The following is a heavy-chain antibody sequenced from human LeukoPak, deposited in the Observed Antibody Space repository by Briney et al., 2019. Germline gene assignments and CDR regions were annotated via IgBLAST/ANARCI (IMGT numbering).Heavy chain of an antibody. V-gene: IGHV4-39*01. CDR1: GGSIGSTSYY. CDR2: VCYSGTT. J-gene: IGHJ1*01. D-gene: IGHD2-21*02. CDR3: ARHAVVTGNFQH. Sequence: SETLSLTCTVSGGSIGSTSYYWGWLRQPPGKGLEWIGSVCYSGTTYYNPFLHSRVTISVDTSKNQIALRLSSVTAADTAVYYCARHAVVTGNFQHWGQGTLVTVSS.